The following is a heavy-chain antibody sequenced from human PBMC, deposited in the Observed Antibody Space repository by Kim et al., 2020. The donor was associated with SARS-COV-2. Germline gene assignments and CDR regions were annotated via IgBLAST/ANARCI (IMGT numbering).Heavy chain of an antibody. D-gene: IGHD5-18*01. Sequence: GGSLRLSCAASGFTFCSYGMHWVRQAPGKGLEWVAVISYDGSNKYYADSVKGRFTISRDNSKNTLYLQMNSLRAEDTAVYYCAKSGGYSYGQLAEYFDY. CDR2: ISYDGSNK. V-gene: IGHV3-30*18. CDR1: GFTFCSYG. J-gene: IGHJ4*01. CDR3: AKSGGYSYGQLAEYFDY.